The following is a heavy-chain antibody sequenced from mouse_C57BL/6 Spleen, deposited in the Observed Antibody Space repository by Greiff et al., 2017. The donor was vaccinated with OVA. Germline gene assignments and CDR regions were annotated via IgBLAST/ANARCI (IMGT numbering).Heavy chain of an antibody. CDR2: IYPRSGNT. Sequence: VQLQQSGAELARPGASVKLSCKASGYTFTSSGISWVKQRTGQGLEWIGEIYPRSGNTYSNEKFKGKATLTADKSSSTAYMELRSLTSEVSAVYFCERWRDGYFDYWGQGTTLTVST. V-gene: IGHV1-81*01. CDR3: ERWRDGYFDY. CDR1: GYTFTSSG. J-gene: IGHJ2*01.